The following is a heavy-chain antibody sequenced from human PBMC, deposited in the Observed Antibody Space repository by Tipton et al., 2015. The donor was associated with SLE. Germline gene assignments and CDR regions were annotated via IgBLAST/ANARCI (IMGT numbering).Heavy chain of an antibody. CDR2: INSDGSST. J-gene: IGHJ6*03. CDR1: GFTFSSYW. Sequence: SLRLSCAASGFTFSSYWMHWVRQAPGKGLVWVSRINSDGSSTTYADSVKGRFTISRDNAKNTLYLQMNSLRAEDTAVYYCAREYPGYYYSMDVWGKGTTVTVSS. CDR3: AREYPGYYYSMDV. D-gene: IGHD2-2*01. V-gene: IGHV3-74*01.